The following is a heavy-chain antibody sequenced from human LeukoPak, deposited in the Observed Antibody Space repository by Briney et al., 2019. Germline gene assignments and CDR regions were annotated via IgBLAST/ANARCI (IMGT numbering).Heavy chain of an antibody. CDR3: ARDWLHAFDI. D-gene: IGHD5-12*01. V-gene: IGHV3-30-3*01. CDR2: ISYDGSNK. J-gene: IGHJ3*02. CDR1: GFTFSSYA. Sequence: GGSLRLSCAASGFTFSSYAMHWVRQAPGKGLEWVAVISYDGSNKYYADPVKGRFTISRDNSKNTLYLQMNSLRAEDTAVYYCARDWLHAFDIWGQGTMVTVSS.